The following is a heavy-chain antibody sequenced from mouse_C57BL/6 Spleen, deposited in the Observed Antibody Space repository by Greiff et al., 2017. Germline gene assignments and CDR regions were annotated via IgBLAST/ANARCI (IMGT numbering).Heavy chain of an antibody. Sequence: QVQLQQSGAELVKPGASVNVSCKASGYSFTSYWMHWVQQRPGQGLEWIGRIHPSDSDDNYTQMFMGQATSTVHSSSSTPSMHHSRLTSEVSAVYYCVTSYHYAMDYWGQGTSVTVSS. CDR3: VTSYHYAMDY. CDR2: IHPSDSDD. V-gene: IGHV1-74*01. CDR1: GYSFTSYW. J-gene: IGHJ4*01.